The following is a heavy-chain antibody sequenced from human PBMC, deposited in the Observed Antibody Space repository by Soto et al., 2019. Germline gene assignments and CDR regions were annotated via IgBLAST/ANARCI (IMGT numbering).Heavy chain of an antibody. V-gene: IGHV4-34*01. CDR2: INHSGST. CDR3: ARERRALISVGYYYYYGMDV. CDR1: GGSFSGYY. Sequence: SETLSLTCAVYGGSFSGYYWSWIRQPPGKGLEWIGEINHSGSTNYNPSLKSRVTISVDTSKNQFSLKLSSVTAADTAVYYCARERRALISVGYYYYYGMDVWGQGTTVNVSS. D-gene: IGHD1-26*01. J-gene: IGHJ6*01.